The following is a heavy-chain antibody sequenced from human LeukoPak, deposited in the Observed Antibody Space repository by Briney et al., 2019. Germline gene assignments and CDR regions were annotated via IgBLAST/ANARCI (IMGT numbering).Heavy chain of an antibody. D-gene: IGHD2-15*01. CDR2: ISAYNGNT. CDR1: GYTFTSYD. V-gene: IGHV1-18*01. CDR3: ARYKERYCSGGSCYLFDY. J-gene: IGHJ4*02. Sequence: ASVKVSCKASGYTFTSYDISWVRQAPGQGLEWMGWISAYNGNTNYAQKLQGRVTMTTDTSTSTAYMELRSLRSDDTAVYYCARYKERYCSGGSCYLFDYWGQGTLVTVSS.